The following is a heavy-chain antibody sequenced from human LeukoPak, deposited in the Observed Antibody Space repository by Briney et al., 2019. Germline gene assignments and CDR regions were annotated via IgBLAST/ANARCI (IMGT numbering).Heavy chain of an antibody. V-gene: IGHV4-59*08. D-gene: IGHD5-18*01. CDR1: GGSMSVQC. Sequence: AETLSLICTVWGGSMSVQCWSWVRQPPGKGRETIGVISHSGRTNNTAPLKSPLTMPPDTSKNQFSLKLSSMPAADTAMDFCARSDTADASIDFSGDGILVIASS. CDR2: ISHSGRT. CDR3: ARSDTADASIDF. J-gene: IGHJ4*01.